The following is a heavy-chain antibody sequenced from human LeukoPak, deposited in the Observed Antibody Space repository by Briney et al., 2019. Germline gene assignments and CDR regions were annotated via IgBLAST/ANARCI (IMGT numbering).Heavy chain of an antibody. J-gene: IGHJ4*02. CDR1: GGSFSGYY. V-gene: IGHV4-34*01. Sequence: SETLSLTCAVYGGSFSGYYWSWIRQPPGKGLEWIGEINHSGSTNYNPSLESRVTISVDTSKNQFSLKLSSVTAADTAVYYRARTGTRPGIAAAGFDYWGQGTLVTVSS. CDR3: ARTGTRPGIAAAGFDY. CDR2: INHSGST. D-gene: IGHD6-13*01.